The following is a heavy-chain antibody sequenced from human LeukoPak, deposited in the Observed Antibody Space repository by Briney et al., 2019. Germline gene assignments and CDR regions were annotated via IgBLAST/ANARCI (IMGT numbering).Heavy chain of an antibody. V-gene: IGHV4-39*07. CDR2: FYYSGNTY. CDR3: ATIVVVVAATPGDYVDV. Sequence: SETLSLTCTVPGGSISSTSHYWGWIRQPPGKGLEWIGSFYYSGNTYYYNPSLKSRVTISVDTSKNQFSLKVNSVTAADTAVYYCATIVVVVAATPGDYVDVWGKGTTVTVSS. CDR1: GGSISSTSHY. D-gene: IGHD2-15*01. J-gene: IGHJ6*03.